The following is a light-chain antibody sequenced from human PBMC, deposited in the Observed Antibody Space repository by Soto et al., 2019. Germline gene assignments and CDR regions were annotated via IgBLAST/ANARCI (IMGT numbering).Light chain of an antibody. CDR1: SSDVGGYNY. CDR2: EVS. V-gene: IGLV2-14*01. Sequence: QSALTQPASVSGSPGQSITISCTGTSSDVGGYNYVSWYQQHPGKAPKLMLYEVSNRPSGVSNRFSGSKSGNTASLTISGLQAEDEADYYCSSYTSSSTQNVFGTGTKVTVL. J-gene: IGLJ1*01. CDR3: SSYTSSSTQNV.